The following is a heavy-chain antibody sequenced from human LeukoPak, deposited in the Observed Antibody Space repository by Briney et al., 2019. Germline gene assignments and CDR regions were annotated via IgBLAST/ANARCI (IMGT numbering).Heavy chain of an antibody. V-gene: IGHV3-48*01. CDR2: ISSSSSTI. D-gene: IGHD3-9*01. CDR1: GFTFSSYS. Sequence: GGSLRLSCAASGFTFSSYSMNWVRQAPGKGLEWVSYISSSSSTIYYADTVKGRFTISRDNAKNSLYLQMNSLRAEDTAVYYCARGLGYYDIWPGNYWGQGTLVTVSS. CDR3: ARGLGYYDIWPGNY. J-gene: IGHJ4*02.